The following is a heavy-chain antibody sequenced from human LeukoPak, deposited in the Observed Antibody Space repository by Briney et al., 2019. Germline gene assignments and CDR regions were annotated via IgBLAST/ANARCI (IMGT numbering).Heavy chain of an antibody. CDR1: GFTFSSYS. Sequence: GRSLRLSCAASGFTFSSYSMNWVRQAPGKGLEGVSFISSSSSYIYYADSVKGRFTISRDNAKNSLYLQMNSLRAEDTAVYYCARGGFYGDYVGYWGQGTLVTVSS. J-gene: IGHJ4*02. CDR2: ISSSSSYI. V-gene: IGHV3-21*01. D-gene: IGHD4-17*01. CDR3: ARGGFYGDYVGY.